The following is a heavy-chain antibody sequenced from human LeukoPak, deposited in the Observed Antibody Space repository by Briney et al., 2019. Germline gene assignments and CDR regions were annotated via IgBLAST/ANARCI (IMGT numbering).Heavy chain of an antibody. J-gene: IGHJ5*02. D-gene: IGHD2-2*01. CDR3: AYQLPTHT. CDR2: ISYSGST. CDR1: GGSISSSSYY. Sequence: SETLSLTCTVSGGSISSSSYYWGWIRQPPGKGLEWIGSISYSGSTYYNPSLKSRVTISVDTSKNQFSLRLSSVTAADTAVYYCAYQLPTHTWGQGTLVTVSS. V-gene: IGHV4-39*01.